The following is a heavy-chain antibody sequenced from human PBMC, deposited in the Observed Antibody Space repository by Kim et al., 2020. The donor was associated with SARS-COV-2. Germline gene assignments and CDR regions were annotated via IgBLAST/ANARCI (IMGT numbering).Heavy chain of an antibody. Sequence: GGSLRLSCAASGFTVSTNYMSWVRQAPGKGLEWVSVIHASGSTYYADSVKGRFTISRDNSKNTWYFQMNSLRAEDTAVYYCARHGSCQYCMDVWGQGTTVTVSS. CDR2: IHASGST. V-gene: IGHV3-53*01. CDR1: GFTVSTNY. CDR3: ARHGSCQYCMDV. D-gene: IGHD2-15*01. J-gene: IGHJ6*02.